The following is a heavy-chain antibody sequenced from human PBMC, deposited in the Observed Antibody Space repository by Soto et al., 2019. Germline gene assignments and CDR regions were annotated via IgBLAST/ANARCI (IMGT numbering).Heavy chain of an antibody. V-gene: IGHV3-73*01. Sequence: EVQLVESGGGLVQPGGSLKLSCAASGFTFSGSAMHWVRQASGKGLEWVGRIRSKANSYETAYAASVKVRFTISRDDSKNTAYLQMNSLKTEDTAVYYCTRPYSSSWYGDAFDIWGQGTMVTVSS. CDR2: IRSKANSYET. CDR3: TRPYSSSWYGDAFDI. D-gene: IGHD6-13*01. CDR1: GFTFSGSA. J-gene: IGHJ3*02.